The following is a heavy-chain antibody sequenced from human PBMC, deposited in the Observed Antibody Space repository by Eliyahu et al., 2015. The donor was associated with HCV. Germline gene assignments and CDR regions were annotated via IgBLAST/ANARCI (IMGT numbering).Heavy chain of an antibody. J-gene: IGHJ4*02. CDR2: VKSKTDGETT. CDR1: GFTFIDAW. Sequence: EVQLVESGGGXVXPGGSLRXXCAASGFTFIDAWMSWXRQAPGKGLEWVGRVKSKTDGETTDYAAPVKGRFTISRDDSKNTLYLQMNSLKTEDTAMYYCNTDGGVAGWGQGTLVTVSS. D-gene: IGHD6-19*01. V-gene: IGHV3-15*01. CDR3: NTDGGVAG.